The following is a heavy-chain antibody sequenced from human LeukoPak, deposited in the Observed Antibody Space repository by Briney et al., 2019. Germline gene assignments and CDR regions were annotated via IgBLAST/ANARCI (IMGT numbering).Heavy chain of an antibody. CDR1: GFTFSSYW. CDR3: ARRSGITMVRGVIDY. CDR2: IKQDGSEK. J-gene: IGHJ4*02. D-gene: IGHD3-10*01. Sequence: GGSLRLSCAASGFTFSSYWMRWVRQAPGKGLEWVANIKQDGSEKYYVDSVKGRFTISRDNAKNSLYLQMNSLRAEDTAVYYCARRSGITMVRGVIDYWGQGTLVTVSS. V-gene: IGHV3-7*01.